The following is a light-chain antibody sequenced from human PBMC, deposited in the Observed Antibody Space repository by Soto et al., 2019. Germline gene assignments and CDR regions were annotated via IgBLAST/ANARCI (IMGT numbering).Light chain of an antibody. J-gene: IGKJ1*01. CDR2: GVS. Sequence: ENVLTQSPATLSVSPGERATLSCRASQSISNNLAWYQQKPGQAPRLLIYGVSTRATGIPDRFSGSGSGTEFTLTISSLLSEDFALYFCQQYNSWPTFGHGTKVDIK. CDR1: QSISNN. CDR3: QQYNSWPT. V-gene: IGKV3-15*01.